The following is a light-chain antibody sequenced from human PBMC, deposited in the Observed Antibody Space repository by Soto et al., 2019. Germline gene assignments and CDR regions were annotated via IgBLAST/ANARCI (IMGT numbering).Light chain of an antibody. CDR1: QSISRH. J-gene: IGKJ4*01. CDR2: AAS. Sequence: DIQMTQSPSSLSASVGDRVTMTCRASQSISRHLDWYQQKPGKAPKLLIYAASSLQSGVPSRFSGSGSGTDFTLTISSLQPEDFDTYYCQQAYSTPLTVGGGTKVDIK. CDR3: QQAYSTPLT. V-gene: IGKV1-39*01.